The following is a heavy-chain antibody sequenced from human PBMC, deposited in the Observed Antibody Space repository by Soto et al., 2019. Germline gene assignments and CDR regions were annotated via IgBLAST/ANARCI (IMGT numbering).Heavy chain of an antibody. V-gene: IGHV3-15*07. D-gene: IGHD3-9*01. Sequence: PGGSLRLSCAASGFTFSNAWMNWVRQAPGKGLEWVGRIKSKTDGGTTDYAAPVKGRFTISRDDSKNTLYLQMNSLKTEDTAVYYCTTGNFDWLLTMDVWGQGTTVTVSS. CDR2: IKSKTDGGTT. J-gene: IGHJ6*02. CDR3: TTGNFDWLLTMDV. CDR1: GFTFSNAW.